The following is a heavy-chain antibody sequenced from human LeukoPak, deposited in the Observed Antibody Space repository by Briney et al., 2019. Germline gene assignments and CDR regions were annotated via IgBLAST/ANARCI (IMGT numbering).Heavy chain of an antibody. V-gene: IGHV4-59*01. CDR2: IYYSGST. Sequence: SETLSLTCTVPGGSISSYYWSWIRQPPGKGLEWIGYIYYSGSTNYNPSLKSRVTISVDTSKNQFSLKLSSVTAADTAVYYCARGEAGSLDYWGQGTLVTVSS. D-gene: IGHD6-13*01. CDR1: GGSISSYY. CDR3: ARGEAGSLDY. J-gene: IGHJ4*02.